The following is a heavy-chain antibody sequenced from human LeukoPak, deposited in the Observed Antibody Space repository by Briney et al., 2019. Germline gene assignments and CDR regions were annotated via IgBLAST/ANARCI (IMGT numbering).Heavy chain of an antibody. CDR1: GGSISSYY. V-gene: IGHV4-59*01. CDR3: ARVQRRGSSYVYFDY. Sequence: SETLSLTCTVSGGSISSYYWSWIRQPPGKGLEWIGYIYYSGSTNYNPSLKSRVTISVDTSKNQFSLKLSSVTAADTAVYYCARVQRRGSSYVYFDYWGQGTLVTVSS. J-gene: IGHJ4*02. D-gene: IGHD6-6*01. CDR2: IYYSGST.